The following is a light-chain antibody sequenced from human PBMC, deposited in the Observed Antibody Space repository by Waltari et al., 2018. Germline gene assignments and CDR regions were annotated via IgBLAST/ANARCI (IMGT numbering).Light chain of an antibody. V-gene: IGKV3D-15*01. CDR2: DAS. J-gene: IGKJ5*01. CDR1: QSVRSN. CDR3: QQYNNWPPIT. Sequence: EIVMTQSPATLSVSPGERATLSCRASQSVRSNLAWYQQKPGQAPRLLIDDASTRAPGIPARFSGSGSGTEFTLTISSLHSEDFAIYYCQQYNNWPPITFGQGTRLEIK.